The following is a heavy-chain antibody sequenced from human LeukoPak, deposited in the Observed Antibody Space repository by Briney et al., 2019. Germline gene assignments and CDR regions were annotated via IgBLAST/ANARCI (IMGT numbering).Heavy chain of an antibody. CDR2: IYYSGST. V-gene: IGHV4-39*01. D-gene: IGHD3-10*01. J-gene: IGHJ4*02. CDR3: ARPVQGVNTLDY. CDR1: GGSISSSSYY. Sequence: PSETLSPTCTVSGGSISSSSYYWGWIRQPPGKGREWIGSIYYSGSTYYNPSLKSRVTISVDTSKNQFSLKLSSVTAADTAVYYCARPVQGVNTLDYWGQGTLVTVSS.